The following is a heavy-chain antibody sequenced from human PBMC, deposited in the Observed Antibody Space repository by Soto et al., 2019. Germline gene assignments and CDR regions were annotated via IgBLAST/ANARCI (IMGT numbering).Heavy chain of an antibody. D-gene: IGHD2-21*02. Sequence: SETLSLTCTVSGGSISSGGYYWSWIRQHPGKGLEWIGYIYYSGSTYYNPSLKSRVTISVDTSKNQFSLKLSSVTAADTAVYYCARASACGGDCKTNYYYGMDVWGQGTTVTVSS. CDR1: GGSISSGGYY. CDR3: ARASACGGDCKTNYYYGMDV. V-gene: IGHV4-31*03. CDR2: IYYSGST. J-gene: IGHJ6*02.